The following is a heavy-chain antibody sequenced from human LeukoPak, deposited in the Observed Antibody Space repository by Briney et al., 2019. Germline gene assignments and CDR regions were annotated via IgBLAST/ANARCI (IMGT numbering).Heavy chain of an antibody. V-gene: IGHV3-21*01. CDR2: VSGSSTYI. D-gene: IGHD3-9*01. CDR3: ARDSVGLLTGLDY. CDR1: GFTFSSDS. Sequence: GGSLRLSCAASGFTFSSDSMNWVRQAPGKGLEWVSSVSGSSTYIYYADSVKGRFTISRDNAKNSLYLQMNSLRAEDTGVYYRARDSVGLLTGLDYWGQGALVTVSS. J-gene: IGHJ4*02.